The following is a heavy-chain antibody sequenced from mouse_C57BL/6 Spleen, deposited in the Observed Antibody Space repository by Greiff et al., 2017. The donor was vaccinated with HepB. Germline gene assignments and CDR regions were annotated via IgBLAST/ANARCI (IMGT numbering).Heavy chain of an antibody. Sequence: EVQLQQSGPELVKPGASVKISCKASGYTFTDYYMNWVKQSHGKSLEWIGDINPNNGGTSYNQKFKGKATLTVDKSSSTAYMELRSLTSEDSAVYYCARSTVGWGQGTTLTVSS. CDR1: GYTFTDYY. CDR2: INPNNGGT. CDR3: ARSTVG. V-gene: IGHV1-26*01. D-gene: IGHD1-1*01. J-gene: IGHJ2*01.